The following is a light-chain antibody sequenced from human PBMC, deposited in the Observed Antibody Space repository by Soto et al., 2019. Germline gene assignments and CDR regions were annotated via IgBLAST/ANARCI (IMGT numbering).Light chain of an antibody. V-gene: IGKV3-11*01. J-gene: IGKJ5*01. CDR1: QSVSSY. Sequence: EIVLTQSPGTLSLSPGERATLSCRASQSVSSYLAWYQQKPGQAPRLLIYGASTRATGIPARFSGSGSGTDFTLTIGSLEPEDFAIYYCQQRSNWPITFGQGTRLEIK. CDR3: QQRSNWPIT. CDR2: GAS.